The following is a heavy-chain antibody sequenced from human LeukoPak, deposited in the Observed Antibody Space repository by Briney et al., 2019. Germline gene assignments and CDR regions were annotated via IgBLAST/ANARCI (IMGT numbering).Heavy chain of an antibody. Sequence: SETLSLTXTVSGGSISSYYWSWIRQPPGKGLEWIGYIYYSGSTNYNPSLKSRVTISVDTSKNQFSLKLSSVTAADTAVYYCARSIVVVPAGLFDPWGQGTLVTVSS. CDR1: GGSISSYY. V-gene: IGHV4-59*01. CDR2: IYYSGST. D-gene: IGHD2-2*01. J-gene: IGHJ5*02. CDR3: ARSIVVVPAGLFDP.